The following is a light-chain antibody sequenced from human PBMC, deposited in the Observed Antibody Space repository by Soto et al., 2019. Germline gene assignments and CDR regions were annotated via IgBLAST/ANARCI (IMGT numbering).Light chain of an antibody. CDR3: SSYTSNSTHVV. CDR1: SSDVGGYNY. V-gene: IGLV2-14*01. Sequence: QSVLTQPASVSGSPGQSITISCTGTSSDVGGYNYVSWYQQHPGKAPQLMIYEVSNRPSGVSKRFSGSKSGNTDSLTSSGLQAEDEADYYCSSYTSNSTHVVFGGGTKVTVL. CDR2: EVS. J-gene: IGLJ2*01.